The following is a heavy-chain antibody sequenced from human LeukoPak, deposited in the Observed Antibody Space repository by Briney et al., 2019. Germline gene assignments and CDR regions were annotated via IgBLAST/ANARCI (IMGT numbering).Heavy chain of an antibody. J-gene: IGHJ6*03. CDR3: ARGTPQYCSSTSCYLDYYYYYMDV. D-gene: IGHD2-2*01. CDR1: GYTFTGYY. Sequence: ASVKVSCXASGYTFTGYYMYWVRQAPGQGLEWMGRINPNSGGTNYAQKFQGRVTMTRDTSISTAYMELSGLRSDDTAVYYCARGTPQYCSSTSCYLDYYYYYMDVWGKGTTVTVSS. CDR2: INPNSGGT. V-gene: IGHV1-2*06.